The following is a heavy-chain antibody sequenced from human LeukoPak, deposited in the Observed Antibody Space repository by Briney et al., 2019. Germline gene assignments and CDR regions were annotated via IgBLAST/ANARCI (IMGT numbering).Heavy chain of an antibody. CDR1: GYTFTNYA. Sequence: ASVTVSCTSSGYTFTNYAVHWVRQAPGQRLEWLGWINPGNGDTKYSQNFQGRVTVTSDTSAATAYVELNGLTCEDTAVYYCARERWHCRVNCYSVYYYALDVWGQGTTVTVSS. CDR3: ARERWHCRVNCYSVYYYALDV. D-gene: IGHD2-15*01. V-gene: IGHV1-3*01. J-gene: IGHJ6*02. CDR2: INPGNGDT.